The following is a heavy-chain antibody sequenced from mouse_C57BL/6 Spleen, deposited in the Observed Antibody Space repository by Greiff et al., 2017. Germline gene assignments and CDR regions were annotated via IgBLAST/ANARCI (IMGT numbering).Heavy chain of an antibody. V-gene: IGHV1-55*01. Sequence: QVHVKQSGAELVKPGASVKMSCKASGYTFTSYWITWVKQRPGQGLEWIGDIYPGSGSTNYNEKFKSKATLTVDTSSSTAYMQLSSLTSEDSAVYYCARGEIYDGYPYAMDYWGQGTSVTVSS. CDR1: GYTFTSYW. CDR2: IYPGSGST. J-gene: IGHJ4*01. CDR3: ARGEIYDGYPYAMDY. D-gene: IGHD2-3*01.